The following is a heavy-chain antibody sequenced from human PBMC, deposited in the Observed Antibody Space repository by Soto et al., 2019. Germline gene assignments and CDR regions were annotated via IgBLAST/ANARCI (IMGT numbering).Heavy chain of an antibody. CDR2: LSSGDTT. CDR1: GLTSIQTY. D-gene: IGHD3-16*01. CDR3: ASSRGTYNDF. Sequence: EVQLVESGGGLVQPGGSLRLSCAASGLTSIQTYMGWVRQAPGKGLEWVSLLSSGDTTYYADSVKGRFTISRDNFRSTLYLQMNSLRAEDTAMYYCASSRGTYNDFWGQGTLVTVSS. J-gene: IGHJ4*02. V-gene: IGHV3-66*01.